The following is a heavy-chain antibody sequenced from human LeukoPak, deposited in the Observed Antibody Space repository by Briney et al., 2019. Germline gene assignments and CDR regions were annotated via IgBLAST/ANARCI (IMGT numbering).Heavy chain of an antibody. CDR3: ARERRELLNWFDP. V-gene: IGHV4-59*01. D-gene: IGHD1-26*01. J-gene: IGHJ5*02. CDR2: IYYSGST. CDR1: GGSISSYY. Sequence: PSETLSLTCTVSGGSISSYYWSWIRQPPGKGLEWNGYIYYSGSTNYNPSLKSRVTISVDTSKNQFSLKLSSVTAADTAVYYCARERRELLNWFDPWGQGTLVTVSS.